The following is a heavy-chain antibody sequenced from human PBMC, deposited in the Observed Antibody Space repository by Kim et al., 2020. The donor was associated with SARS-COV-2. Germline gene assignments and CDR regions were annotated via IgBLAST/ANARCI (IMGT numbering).Heavy chain of an antibody. V-gene: IGHV3-33*08. CDR3: AINSSGWPYAFDI. CDR1: GFTFSSYG. Sequence: GGSLRLSCAASGFTFSSYGMHWVRQAPGKGLEWVAVIWYDGSNKYYADSVKGRFTISRDNSKNTLYLQMNSLRAEDTAVYYCAINSSGWPYAFDIWGQGTMVTVSS. J-gene: IGHJ3*02. D-gene: IGHD6-19*01. CDR2: IWYDGSNK.